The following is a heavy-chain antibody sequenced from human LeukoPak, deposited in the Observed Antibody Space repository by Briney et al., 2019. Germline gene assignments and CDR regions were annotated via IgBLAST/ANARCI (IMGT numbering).Heavy chain of an antibody. Sequence: PGGSLRLSCAASGFTFSSYWMHWVTQAPGKGLVWVSRINSDGCTNYANSVKGRFTISRDNAKNTGSLQKNSLRAEDTGVYYCARAPSEIGGYYPEYFRHWGQGTLVTVSS. J-gene: IGHJ1*01. D-gene: IGHD3-22*01. CDR1: GFTFSSYW. V-gene: IGHV3-74*01. CDR2: INSDGCT. CDR3: ARAPSEIGGYYPEYFRH.